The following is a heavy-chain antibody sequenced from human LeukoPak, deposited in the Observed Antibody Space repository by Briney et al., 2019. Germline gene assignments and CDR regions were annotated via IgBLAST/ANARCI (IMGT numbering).Heavy chain of an antibody. D-gene: IGHD2-15*01. CDR2: ISSIGSTI. Sequence: GGSPRLSCAASGFTFSSYEMKWVRQAPGKGLEVVSYISSIGSTIYYADSVKGRFTISRDNAKNSLFLQMNSLRAEDTAVYYCARVLRYCSGGNCYSGGLGYMDVWGKGTTVTISS. J-gene: IGHJ6*03. CDR3: ARVLRYCSGGNCYSGGLGYMDV. V-gene: IGHV3-48*03. CDR1: GFTFSSYE.